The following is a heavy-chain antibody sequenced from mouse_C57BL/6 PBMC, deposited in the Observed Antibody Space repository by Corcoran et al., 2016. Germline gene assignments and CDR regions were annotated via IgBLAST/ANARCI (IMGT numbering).Heavy chain of an antibody. D-gene: IGHD2-4*01. V-gene: IGHV1-26*01. Sequence: EVQLQQSGPELVKPGASVKISCKASGYTFTDYYMNWVKQSHGKSLEWIGDINPNNGGTSYNQKFKGKATLTVDKSSSTAYMELRSLTSEDSAVYYCARSHDYDVRAWFAYWGQGTLVTVSA. J-gene: IGHJ3*01. CDR1: GYTFTDYY. CDR3: ARSHDYDVRAWFAY. CDR2: INPNNGGT.